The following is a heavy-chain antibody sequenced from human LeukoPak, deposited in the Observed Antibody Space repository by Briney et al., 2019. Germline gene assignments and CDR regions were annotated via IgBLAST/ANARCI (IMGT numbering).Heavy chain of an antibody. CDR1: GFTFSDYY. CDR3: ARDWIYYYDSSGYSWFDP. CDR2: ISSSGSTI. J-gene: IGHJ5*02. D-gene: IGHD3-22*01. Sequence: GGSLRLSCAASGFTFSDYYMSWIRQAPGKGLEWVSYISSSGSTIYYADSVKGRFAISRDNAKNSLYLQMNSLRAEDTAVYYCARDWIYYYDSSGYSWFDPWGQGTLVTVSS. V-gene: IGHV3-11*04.